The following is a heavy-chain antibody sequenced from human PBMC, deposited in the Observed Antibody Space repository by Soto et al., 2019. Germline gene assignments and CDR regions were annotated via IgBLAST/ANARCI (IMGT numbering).Heavy chain of an antibody. Sequence: QVQLQESGPGLVKPSETLSLTCTVSGGSISSYYWSWIRQPPGKGLEWIGYIYYSGSTNYTPSLQXPXTXXVDPSKSQFSMQLSSVSAADPAVYYCARGRQQLSNHDAFDIWGQGTMVTVSS. J-gene: IGHJ3*02. CDR3: ARGRQQLSNHDAFDI. D-gene: IGHD6-13*01. CDR2: IYYSGST. CDR1: GGSISSYY. V-gene: IGHV4-59*01.